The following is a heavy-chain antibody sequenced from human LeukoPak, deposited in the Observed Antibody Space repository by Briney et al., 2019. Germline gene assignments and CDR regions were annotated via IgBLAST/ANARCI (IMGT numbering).Heavy chain of an antibody. Sequence: SETLSLTCTVSGGSISSYYWSWIRQPPGKGLEWIWYIYYSGSTNYDPSLKSRVTISVDTSKNQFSLKLSSVTAADTAVYYCARVPGYSYGPFDYWGQGTLVTVSS. CDR1: GGSISSYY. CDR2: IYYSGST. V-gene: IGHV4-59*01. J-gene: IGHJ4*02. D-gene: IGHD5-18*01. CDR3: ARVPGYSYGPFDY.